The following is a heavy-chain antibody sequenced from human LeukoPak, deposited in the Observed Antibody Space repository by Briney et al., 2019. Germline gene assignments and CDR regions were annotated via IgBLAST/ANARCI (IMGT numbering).Heavy chain of an antibody. V-gene: IGHV1-2*02. J-gene: IGHJ3*02. CDR2: INPKNEDT. D-gene: IGHD2-15*01. CDR3: ARVVGGSARGIVVVVAATHRTSYAFDI. Sequence: ASVKVSCKASGYTFNDYYMHWVRQAPGQGPEWMGCINPKNEDTNYAQKFQGRVTMTRDTSIGTAYMELSSLRSDDTAVYYCARVVGGSARGIVVVVAATHRTSYAFDIWGQGTMVTVSS. CDR1: GYTFNDYY.